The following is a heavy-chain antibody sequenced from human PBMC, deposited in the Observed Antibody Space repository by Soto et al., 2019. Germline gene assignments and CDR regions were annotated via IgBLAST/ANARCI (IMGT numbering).Heavy chain of an antibody. Sequence: PSETLSLTCTVSGGSISSGGYYWSWIRQHPGKGLEWIGYIYHSGSTNYNPSLKSRVTISVDKSKNQFSLKLSSVTAADTAVYYCATREVYMDVWGKGTTVTVSS. D-gene: IGHD1-26*01. J-gene: IGHJ6*03. CDR1: GGSISSGGYY. CDR3: ATREVYMDV. CDR2: IYHSGST. V-gene: IGHV4-31*09.